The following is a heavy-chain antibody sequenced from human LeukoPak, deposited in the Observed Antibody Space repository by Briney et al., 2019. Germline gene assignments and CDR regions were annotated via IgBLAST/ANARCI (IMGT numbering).Heavy chain of an antibody. CDR2: IFYSGST. D-gene: IGHD3-10*02. CDR3: ARHPLKAYVSDWFDP. V-gene: IGHV4-39*01. Sequence: SETLSLTCTVSGGSISSRSYYWGWLRQPPGKGLEWIASIFYSGSTYHNPSLKSRVTISVDTSKSQFPLKLSSVTAADTAVYFCARHPLKAYVSDWFDPWGQGTLVTVSS. CDR1: GGSISSRSYY. J-gene: IGHJ5*02.